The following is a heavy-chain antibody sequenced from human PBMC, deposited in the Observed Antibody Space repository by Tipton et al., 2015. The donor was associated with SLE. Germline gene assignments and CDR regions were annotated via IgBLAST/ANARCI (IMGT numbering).Heavy chain of an antibody. CDR3: ATSSGTEHYFDY. CDR1: GFTFSSYD. CDR2: IWYDGSDQ. Sequence: SLRLSCAASGFTFSSYDMHWVRQAPGKGLEWVAVIWYDGSDQYCADSVKGRFTISRDNSKNTLYLLMNSLRAEDTAVYYCATSSGTEHYFDYWGQGTLVTVSS. V-gene: IGHV3-33*08. D-gene: IGHD3-10*01. J-gene: IGHJ4*02.